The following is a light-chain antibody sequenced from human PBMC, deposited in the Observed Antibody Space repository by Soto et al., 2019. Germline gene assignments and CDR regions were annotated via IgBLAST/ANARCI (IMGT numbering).Light chain of an antibody. Sequence: EIVMTQSPATLSLSPGERATLSCRASQSVSSKLAWFQQKPGQAPRLLIYGSYTRATGIPARFSGSGSGTEFTLTISSLQSEDFAVYYCQQYNNWPLTFGQWTKVEIK. CDR3: QQYNNWPLT. V-gene: IGKV3D-15*01. J-gene: IGKJ1*01. CDR1: QSVSSK. CDR2: GSY.